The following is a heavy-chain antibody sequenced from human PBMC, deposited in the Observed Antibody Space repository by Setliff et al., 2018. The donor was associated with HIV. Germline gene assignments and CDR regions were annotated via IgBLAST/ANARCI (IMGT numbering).Heavy chain of an antibody. D-gene: IGHD6-25*01. CDR2: IYFSGTP. V-gene: IGHV4-39*07. CDR3: ARYSPRGYTLTGPY. Sequence: LSLTCTVSGGSINSRSYYWAWIRQPPGKGLEWVASIYFSGTPYYNPSLKNRVTISLDTSKNQFSLKLTSVTAADTAVYYCARYSPRGYTLTGPYWGQGTLVTVSS. CDR1: GGSINSRSYY. J-gene: IGHJ4*02.